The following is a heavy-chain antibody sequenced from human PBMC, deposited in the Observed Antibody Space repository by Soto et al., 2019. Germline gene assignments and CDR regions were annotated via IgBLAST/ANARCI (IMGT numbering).Heavy chain of an antibody. Sequence: PGGSLRLSCAASGFTFSSAWMNWVRQAPGKGLEWVGRIKSKTDGGTTEYAAPVKGRFSISRDDPKNTLYLQMNSLKTEDTAVYYCTTIFGVVTADDFDYWGQGTLVTVSS. J-gene: IGHJ4*02. D-gene: IGHD3-3*01. CDR1: GFTFSSAW. CDR2: IKSKTDGGTT. CDR3: TTIFGVVTADDFDY. V-gene: IGHV3-15*07.